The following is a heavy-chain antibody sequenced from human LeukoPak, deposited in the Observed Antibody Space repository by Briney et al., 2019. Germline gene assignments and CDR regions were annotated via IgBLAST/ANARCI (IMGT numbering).Heavy chain of an antibody. CDR3: ARDKRLDLDY. CDR1: GYTFTGYY. CDR2: ISAYNGNT. J-gene: IGHJ4*02. D-gene: IGHD6-19*01. Sequence: GASVKVSCTASGYTFTGYYMHWVRQAPGQGLEWMGWISAYNGNTNYAQKPQGRVTMTTDTSTSTAYMELRSLRSDDTAVYYCARDKRLDLDYWGQGTLVTVSS. V-gene: IGHV1-18*04.